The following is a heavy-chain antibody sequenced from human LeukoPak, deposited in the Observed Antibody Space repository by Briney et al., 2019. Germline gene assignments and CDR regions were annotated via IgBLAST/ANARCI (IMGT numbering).Heavy chain of an antibody. CDR3: ARIPFSMYSSSWSYFDY. Sequence: SGPTLVNPIQTLTLTCTYSGFSLSTSGMRVSWIRQPPGKALEWLARIDWDDDKFYSTSLKTRLTISKDTSKNQVVLTMTNMDPVDTATYYCARIPFSMYSSSWSYFDYWGQGTLVTVSS. CDR2: IDWDDDK. D-gene: IGHD6-13*01. CDR1: GFSLSTSGMR. J-gene: IGHJ4*02. V-gene: IGHV2-70*04.